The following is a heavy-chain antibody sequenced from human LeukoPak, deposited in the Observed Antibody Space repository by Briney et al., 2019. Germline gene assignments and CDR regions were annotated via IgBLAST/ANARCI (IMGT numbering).Heavy chain of an antibody. CDR1: GFTFGDFA. CDR3: AKDPLEYSSSFDY. CDR2: ISWNSGSI. J-gene: IGHJ4*02. V-gene: IGHV3-9*01. Sequence: GGSLRLSCAVSGFTFGDFAMHWVRQAPGKGLEWVSGISWNSGSIDYADSVKGRFTISRDNAKNSLYLQINSLRAEDTALYYCAKDPLEYSSSFDYWGQGTLVTVSS. D-gene: IGHD6-6*01.